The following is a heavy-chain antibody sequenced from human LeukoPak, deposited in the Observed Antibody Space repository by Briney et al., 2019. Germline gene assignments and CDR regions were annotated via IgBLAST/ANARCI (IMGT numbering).Heavy chain of an antibody. Sequence: ASAKVSCKASGYTFTGYYMHWVRQAPGQGLEWMGWINPNSGGTNYAQKFQGRVTMTRDTSISTAYMELSRLRSDDTAVYYCARGGSSGWYRLVYWGQGTLVTVSS. J-gene: IGHJ4*02. CDR2: INPNSGGT. CDR1: GYTFTGYY. CDR3: ARGGSSGWYRLVY. D-gene: IGHD6-19*01. V-gene: IGHV1-2*02.